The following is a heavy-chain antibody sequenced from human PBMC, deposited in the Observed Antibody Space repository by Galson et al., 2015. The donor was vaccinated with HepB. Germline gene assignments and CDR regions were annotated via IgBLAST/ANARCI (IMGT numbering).Heavy chain of an antibody. D-gene: IGHD3-16*01. J-gene: IGHJ4*02. V-gene: IGHV3-64*01. Sequence: SLRLSCAASGFTFSSYAMHWVRQAPGKGLEYVSAISSNGGSTYYANSVKGRFTISRDNSKNTLYLQMGSLRAEDMAVYYCARGTYGSEIPDYWGQGTLVTVSS. CDR2: ISSNGGST. CDR1: GFTFSSYA. CDR3: ARGTYGSEIPDY.